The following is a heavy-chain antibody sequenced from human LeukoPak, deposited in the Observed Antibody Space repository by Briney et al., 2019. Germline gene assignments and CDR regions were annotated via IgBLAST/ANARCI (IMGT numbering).Heavy chain of an antibody. CDR2: ISYDGSNK. CDR3: ARAARETEGFLEWLRLRTSYYYYGMDV. D-gene: IGHD3-3*01. V-gene: IGHV3-30*03. J-gene: IGHJ6*02. Sequence: GGSLRLSCAASGFTFSSYGMHWVRQAPGKGLEWVAVISYDGSNKYYADSVKGRFTISRDHSKNTVYFQMNSLRVEDTAVYYCARAARETEGFLEWLRLRTSYYYYGMDVWGQGTTVTVSS. CDR1: GFTFSSYG.